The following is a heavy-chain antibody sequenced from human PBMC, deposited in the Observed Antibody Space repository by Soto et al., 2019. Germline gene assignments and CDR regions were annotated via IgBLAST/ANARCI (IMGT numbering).Heavy chain of an antibody. D-gene: IGHD2-15*01. V-gene: IGHV1-69*08. CDR1: GGTFSSYT. J-gene: IGHJ6*03. CDR3: ARERAEGGSGGSCYSAYYYMDV. CDR2: IIPILGIA. Sequence: QVQLVQSGAEVKKPGSSVKVSCKASGGTFSSYTISWVRQAPGQGLEWMGRIIPILGIANYAQKFQGRVTITADKTTSTAYMELSSLRSEDTAVYYCARERAEGGSGGSCYSAYYYMDVWGKGTTVTVSS.